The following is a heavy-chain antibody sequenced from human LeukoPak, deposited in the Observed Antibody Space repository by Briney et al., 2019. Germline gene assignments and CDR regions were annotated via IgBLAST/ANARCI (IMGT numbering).Heavy chain of an antibody. D-gene: IGHD6-6*01. CDR2: IYYSGST. Sequence: SETLSLTCTVSGGSISSSSYYWGWIRQPPGKGLEWIGSIYYSGSTYYNPSLKSRVTISVDTSKNQFSLKLSSVTAADTAVYYCASMHSSSFDWGQGTLVTVSS. CDR3: ASMHSSSFD. V-gene: IGHV4-39*01. J-gene: IGHJ4*02. CDR1: GGSISSSSYY.